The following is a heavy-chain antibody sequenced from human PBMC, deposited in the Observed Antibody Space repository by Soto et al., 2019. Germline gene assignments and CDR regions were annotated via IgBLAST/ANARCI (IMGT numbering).Heavy chain of an antibody. CDR2: IYPGDSDT. J-gene: IGHJ4*01. D-gene: IGHD3-22*01. CDR3: ARLNYDSGGYYYMDY. CDR1: XXRFTSNW. Sequence: GXXLKXXCXXXXXRFTSNWIGXVRXXXXYGLEWMGIIYPGDSDTRYSPSFQGQVTISADKSITTAYLQWSTLKASDTGMYYCARLNYDSGGYYYMDYWGXXTL. V-gene: IGHV5-51*01.